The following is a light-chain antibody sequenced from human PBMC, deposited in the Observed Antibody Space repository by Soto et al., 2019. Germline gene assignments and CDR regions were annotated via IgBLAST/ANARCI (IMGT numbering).Light chain of an antibody. CDR1: QSVSSN. J-gene: IGKJ1*01. V-gene: IGKV3D-15*01. CDR2: GAS. Sequence: EIVMTQSPATLSLSPGERATLSCRASQSVSSNLAWYQQKPGQAPRLLIYGASTRATGIPARFSGSGSGTEFILTISSLQSEDVAVYYCQQYNNWPPWTFGQGTKVEIK. CDR3: QQYNNWPPWT.